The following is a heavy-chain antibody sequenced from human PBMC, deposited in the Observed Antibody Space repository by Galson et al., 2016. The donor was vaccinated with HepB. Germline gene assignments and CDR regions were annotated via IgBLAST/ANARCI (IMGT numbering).Heavy chain of an antibody. D-gene: IGHD3-10*01. V-gene: IGHV5-51*01. CDR3: ARVVRGVSGFDP. CDR2: IYPDDSDT. CDR1: GYSFTSYW. Sequence: QSGAEVKKPGESLKISCKGSGYSFTSYWIGWVRQMPGKGLECMGIIYPDDSDTRSSPSFQGQVTISADTAISTAYLQWNSLKASDTAMYYCARVVRGVSGFDPWGQGTLVTVSS. J-gene: IGHJ5*02.